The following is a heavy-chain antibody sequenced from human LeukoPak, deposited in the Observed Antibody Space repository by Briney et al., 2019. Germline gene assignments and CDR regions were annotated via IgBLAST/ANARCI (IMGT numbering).Heavy chain of an antibody. J-gene: IGHJ4*02. Sequence: GGSLRLSCAASRFTFSNAYIMWVRQAPGKGLEWVGRIKSRGDGGTTDYAAPVKDRFTISRDDSKNTLYLQTNSLKTEDTAIYYCTSEEDDYRGRTGYWGQGTLVTVSS. CDR1: RFTFSNAY. CDR3: TSEEDDYRGRTGY. CDR2: IKSRGDGGTT. V-gene: IGHV3-15*01. D-gene: IGHD4-17*01.